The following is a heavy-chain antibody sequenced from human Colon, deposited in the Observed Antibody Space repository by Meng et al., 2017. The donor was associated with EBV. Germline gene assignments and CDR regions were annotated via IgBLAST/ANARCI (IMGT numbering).Heavy chain of an antibody. CDR1: GVSISSNIR. CDR2: IDDSGST. Sequence: QGQLQGSAPGLLKPSGTRSLTCGVSGVSISSNIRWTWVRQPPGKGLEWIGDIDDSGSTNYNPSLNSRISISLDKSKNHFSLKVNSVTAADTAVYYCARGKQDVWELLAYWGQGALVTVSS. D-gene: IGHD1-26*01. CDR3: ARGKQDVWELLAY. V-gene: IGHV4-4*02. J-gene: IGHJ4*02.